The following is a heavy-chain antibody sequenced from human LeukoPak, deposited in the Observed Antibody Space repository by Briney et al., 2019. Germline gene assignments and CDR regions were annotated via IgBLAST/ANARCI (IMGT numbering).Heavy chain of an antibody. CDR1: GGSVTFSDDF. V-gene: IGHV4-39*01. CDR2: VYYSGST. J-gene: IGHJ6*02. Sequence: SETLSDSRTDSGGSVTFSDDFWGWIRQSPGTGLEWIGTVYYSGSTYYNPSLESRVTISIDTSKNQFSLRLTSVTAADTAVYYCARHHWPCRASCYYYYAIDIWGQGTTVTVSS. CDR3: ARHHWPCRASCYYYYAIDI. D-gene: IGHD5-24*01.